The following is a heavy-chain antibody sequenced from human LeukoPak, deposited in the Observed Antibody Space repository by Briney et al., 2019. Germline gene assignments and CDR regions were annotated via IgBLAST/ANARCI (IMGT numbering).Heavy chain of an antibody. CDR2: IWYDGSNK. CDR3: AKDRRHYYGSGTYGPFDY. Sequence: GRSLRLSCAASGFTFSSYGMHWVRQAPGKGLEWVAVIWYDGSNKYYADSVKGRFTISRDNSKNTLYLQMSSLRAEDTAVYYCAKDRRHYYGSGTYGPFDYWGQGTLVTVSS. V-gene: IGHV3-33*06. CDR1: GFTFSSYG. D-gene: IGHD3-10*01. J-gene: IGHJ4*02.